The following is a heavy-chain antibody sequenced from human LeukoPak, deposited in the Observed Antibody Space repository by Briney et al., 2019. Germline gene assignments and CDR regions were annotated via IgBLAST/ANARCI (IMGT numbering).Heavy chain of an antibody. CDR2: INHSGST. CDR3: ARAPSGATNDAFDI. V-gene: IGHV4-34*01. CDR1: GVSFSGYF. Sequence: SETLSLTCAVYGVSFSGYFWSWIRKPPGKELEYIGEINHSGSTNYNPSLKSRVTISVDTSKNQFSLKLSSVTATDTAVYYCARAPSGATNDAFDIWGQGTMVTVSS. J-gene: IGHJ3*02. D-gene: IGHD1-26*01.